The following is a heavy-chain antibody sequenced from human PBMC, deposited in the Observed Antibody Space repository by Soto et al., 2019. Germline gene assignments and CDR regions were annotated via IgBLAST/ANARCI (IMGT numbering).Heavy chain of an antibody. V-gene: IGHV1-69*01. CDR1: GDAFTNYI. Sequence: QVQLVQSGAEVKKPGSSVKVSCKASGDAFTNYIFDWVRQAPGQGLEWMGGIIPMFGTPKYAQTFQDRVTISADVSPGTAYLDLTSLSFDDTAVYYCARGRDQPPVGLYFDSWGEGTRVTVSS. D-gene: IGHD1-26*01. J-gene: IGHJ4*02. CDR2: IIPMFGTP. CDR3: ARGRDQPPVGLYFDS.